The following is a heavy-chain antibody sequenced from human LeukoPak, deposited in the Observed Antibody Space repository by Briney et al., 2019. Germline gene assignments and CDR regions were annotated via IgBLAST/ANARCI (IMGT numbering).Heavy chain of an antibody. Sequence: ASVKVSCKASGYTFTSYYMHWVRQVPGQGLEWMGIINPSGGSTSYAQKFQGRVTMTRDTSTSTVYMELSSLRSEDTAVYYCARGTNDYVWGSYRYLDYWGQGTLVTVSS. V-gene: IGHV1-46*01. CDR1: GYTFTSYY. CDR3: ARGTNDYVWGSYRYLDY. D-gene: IGHD3-16*02. J-gene: IGHJ4*02. CDR2: INPSGGST.